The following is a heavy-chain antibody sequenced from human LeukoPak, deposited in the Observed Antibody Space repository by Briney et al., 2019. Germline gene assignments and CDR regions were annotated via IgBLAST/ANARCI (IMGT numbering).Heavy chain of an antibody. CDR2: ISGSGGST. CDR1: GFTFSSYA. J-gene: IGHJ3*02. D-gene: IGHD6-13*01. CDR3: ARSEAATDAFDI. V-gene: IGHV3-23*01. Sequence: GGSLRLSCAASGFTFSSYAMSWVRQAPGKGLEWVSAISGSGGSTYYADSVKGRFTISRDNSKNTLYLQMNSLRAEDTAVYYCARSEAATDAFDIWGQGTMVTVSS.